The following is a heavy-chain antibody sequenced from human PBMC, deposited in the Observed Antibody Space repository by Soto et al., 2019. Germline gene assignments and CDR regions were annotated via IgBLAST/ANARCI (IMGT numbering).Heavy chain of an antibody. CDR2: VDPEDGET. CDR3: ATSPRMATITDYSYGMDV. J-gene: IGHJ6*02. D-gene: IGHD5-12*01. V-gene: IGHV1-69-2*01. CDR1: GYTFTDYY. Sequence: EVQLVQSGAEVKKPGATVKISCKVSGYTFTDYYMHWVQQAPRKGLEWMGLVDPEDGETIYAEKFQGRVTITADTSTDTAYMELSSLRSEDTAVYYCATSPRMATITDYSYGMDVWGQGTTVTVSS.